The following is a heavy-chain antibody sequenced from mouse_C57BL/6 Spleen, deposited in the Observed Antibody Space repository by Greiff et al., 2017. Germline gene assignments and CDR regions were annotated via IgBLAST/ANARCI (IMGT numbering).Heavy chain of an antibody. V-gene: IGHV1-39*01. J-gene: IGHJ3*01. CDR3: EREGGDYDGAWFAY. CDR2: INPNYGTT. Sequence: EVQLVESGPELVKPGASVKISCKASGYSFTDYNMNWVKQSNGKSLEWIGVINPNYGTTSYNQKFKGKAPLTVDQSSSTAYMQLNSLTSEDSAVYYGEREGGDYDGAWFAYWGQGTLVTVSA. CDR1: GYSFTDYN. D-gene: IGHD2-4*01.